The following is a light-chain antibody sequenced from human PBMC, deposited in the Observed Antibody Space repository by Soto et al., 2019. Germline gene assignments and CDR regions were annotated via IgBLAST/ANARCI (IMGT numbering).Light chain of an antibody. V-gene: IGLV2-8*01. CDR2: EVS. J-gene: IGLJ1*01. CDR3: CSYVGATTYV. CDR1: SSDVGGYNF. Sequence: QSVLTQPPSASGSPGQSVTISCTGTSSDVGGYNFVSWYQQHPGRAPKLIIYEVSKRPSGVPDRFSGSKSGNTASLTVSRLQAEDEADYYCCSYVGATTYVFGTGTKVTVL.